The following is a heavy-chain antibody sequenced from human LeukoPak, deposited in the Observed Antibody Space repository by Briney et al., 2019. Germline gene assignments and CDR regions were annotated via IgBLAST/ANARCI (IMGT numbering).Heavy chain of an antibody. CDR2: IRSKAYGGTT. Sequence: QPGRSLRLSCTASGFTFGDYAMSWFRQAPGKGLEWVGFIRSKAYGGTTEYAASVKGRFTISRDDSKSIAYLQMNSLKTEDTAVYYCTSISPPGDWDSNYSYYYYYMDVWGKGTTVTVSS. CDR3: TSISPPGDWDSNYSYYYYYMDV. CDR1: GFTFGDYA. D-gene: IGHD4-11*01. J-gene: IGHJ6*03. V-gene: IGHV3-49*03.